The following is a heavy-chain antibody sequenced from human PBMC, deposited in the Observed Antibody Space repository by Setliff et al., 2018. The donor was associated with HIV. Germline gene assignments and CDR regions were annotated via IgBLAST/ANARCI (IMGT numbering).Heavy chain of an antibody. Sequence: ASVKVSCKPPGHTFTNYDIHWMRRAPGQGLEWMGWMNPNSGVSGYALKFHDRVTMTRDTCITTLYMELSSLTSEDTAVYYCARGKGVGGVIITGGLDVWGQGTTVTVSS. CDR1: GHTFTNYD. J-gene: IGHJ6*02. CDR2: MNPNSGVS. D-gene: IGHD3-10*01. CDR3: ARGKGVGGVIITGGLDV. V-gene: IGHV1-8*01.